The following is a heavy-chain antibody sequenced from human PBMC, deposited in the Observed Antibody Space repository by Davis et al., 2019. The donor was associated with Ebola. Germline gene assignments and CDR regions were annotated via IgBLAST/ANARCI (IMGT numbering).Heavy chain of an antibody. Sequence: SETLSLTCTVSGGSISSSSYYWGWIRQPPGKGLEWIGSIYYSGSTYYNPSLKSRVTISVDTSKNQFSLKLSSVTAADTAVYYCAREAMMVWFDPWGQGTLVTVSS. D-gene: IGHD3-22*01. CDR3: AREAMMVWFDP. V-gene: IGHV4-39*07. CDR2: IYYSGST. CDR1: GGSISSSSYY. J-gene: IGHJ5*02.